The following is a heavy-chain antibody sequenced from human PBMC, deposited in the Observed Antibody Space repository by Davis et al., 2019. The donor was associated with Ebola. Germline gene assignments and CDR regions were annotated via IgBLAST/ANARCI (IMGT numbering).Heavy chain of an antibody. D-gene: IGHD3-22*01. V-gene: IGHV3-21*01. Sequence: GGSLRLSCAASGFTVSSNYMSWARQAPGKGLEWVSSISSSSSYIYYADSVKGRFTISRDNAKNSLYLQMNSLRAGDTAVYYCARGYYDSSGYDYWGQGTLVTVSS. J-gene: IGHJ4*02. CDR1: GFTVSSNY. CDR3: ARGYYDSSGYDY. CDR2: ISSSSSYI.